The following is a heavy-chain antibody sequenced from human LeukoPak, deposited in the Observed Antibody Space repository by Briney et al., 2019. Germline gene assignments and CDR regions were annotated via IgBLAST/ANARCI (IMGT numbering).Heavy chain of an antibody. CDR1: GFTFSSYG. J-gene: IGHJ6*03. V-gene: IGHV3-7*01. D-gene: IGHD6-13*01. CDR3: ARTGYSSSWPSYYYYYMDV. Sequence: GRSLRLSCAASGFTFSSYGMHWVRQAPGKGLEWVANIKEDGSEKYYVESMKGRFTISRDNAMNSLYLQVNSLRAEDTAVYYCARTGYSSSWPSYYYYYMDVWGQGTTVTVSS. CDR2: IKEDGSEK.